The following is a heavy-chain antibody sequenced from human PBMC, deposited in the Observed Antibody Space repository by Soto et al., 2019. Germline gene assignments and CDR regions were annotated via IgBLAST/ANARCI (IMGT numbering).Heavy chain of an antibody. CDR3: ARDVVPAAIASIGFDP. CDR1: GGTFSSYT. V-gene: IGHV1-69*04. CDR2: IIPILGIA. Sequence: ASVKVSCKASGGTFSSYTISWVRQAPGQGLEWMGRIIPILGIANYAQKFQGRVTITADKSTSTAYMELSSLRSEDTAVYYCARDVVPAAIASIGFDPWGQGTLVTVSS. J-gene: IGHJ5*02. D-gene: IGHD2-2*01.